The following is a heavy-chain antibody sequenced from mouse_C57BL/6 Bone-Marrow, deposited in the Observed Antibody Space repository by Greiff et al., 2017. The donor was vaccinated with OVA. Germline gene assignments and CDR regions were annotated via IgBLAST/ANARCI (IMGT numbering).Heavy chain of an antibody. CDR3: ARSYYGSFWFAY. Sequence: QVQLQQPGAELVKPGASVKLSCKASGYTFTSYWMHWVKQRPGQGLEWIGMIHPNSGSTNYNEKFKSKATLTVDKSSSTAYMQLSSLTSEDSAVYYCARSYYGSFWFAYWGQGTLVTVSA. J-gene: IGHJ3*01. V-gene: IGHV1-64*01. CDR2: IHPNSGST. CDR1: GYTFTSYW. D-gene: IGHD2-10*01.